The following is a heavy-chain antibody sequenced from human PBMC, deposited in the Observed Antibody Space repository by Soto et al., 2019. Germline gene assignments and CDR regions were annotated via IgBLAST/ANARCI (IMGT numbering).Heavy chain of an antibody. CDR1: GFSLTTARMG. V-gene: IGHV2-26*01. Sequence: QVTLKESGPLLVRPTETLTLTCTVSGFSLTTARMGLTWIRQPPGKALEWLAHIFLNDEKSYRTSLKSRLTISKDTSRTQVVLTMTNMDPVDTGTYYCARVRSNYYGSGTYYFDYWGQGTLVTVSS. D-gene: IGHD3-10*01. CDR3: ARVRSNYYGSGTYYFDY. CDR2: IFLNDEK. J-gene: IGHJ4*02.